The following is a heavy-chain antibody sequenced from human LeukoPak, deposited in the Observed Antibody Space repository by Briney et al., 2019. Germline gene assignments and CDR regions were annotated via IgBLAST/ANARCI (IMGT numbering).Heavy chain of an antibody. CDR2: IGIDSGNT. D-gene: IGHD1-1*01. CDR3: ARDHNYAFDN. V-gene: IGHV3-48*01. J-gene: IGHJ4*02. Sequence: GGSLRLSCTASGFPFIEYSMNWVRRAPGKGLEWISYIGIDSGNTKYADSVRGRFTISADRAQNSLYLQMDSLRVEDTAVYYCARDHNYAFDNWGQGTLVSVAS. CDR1: GFPFIEYS.